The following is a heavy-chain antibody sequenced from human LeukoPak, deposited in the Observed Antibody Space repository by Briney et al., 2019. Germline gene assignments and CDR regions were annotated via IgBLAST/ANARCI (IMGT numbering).Heavy chain of an antibody. CDR3: ARNAFVDCSSTSCYYDY. Sequence: GGSLRLSCAASGFTFSSYDMHWVRQATGKGLEWVSAIGTAGDTYYPGSVKGRFTISRENAKNSLYLQMNSLRAGDAAVYYCARNAFVDCSSTSCYYDYWGQGTLVTVSS. V-gene: IGHV3-13*01. CDR1: GFTFSSYD. J-gene: IGHJ4*02. CDR2: IGTAGDT. D-gene: IGHD2-2*01.